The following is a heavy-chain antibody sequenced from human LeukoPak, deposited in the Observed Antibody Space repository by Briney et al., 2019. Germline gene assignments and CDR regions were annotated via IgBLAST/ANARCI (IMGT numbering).Heavy chain of an antibody. CDR3: ARDRISLQAFDY. D-gene: IGHD2-15*01. CDR2: VYYSGTT. J-gene: IGHJ4*02. Sequence: SETLSLTCTVSGASINSYYWSWIRQAREKGLEWIGYVYYSGTTNYNPSLKSRVTISLDASNNQVSLKLSSVTSADTAVYYCARDRISLQAFDYWGQGTLVTVAS. V-gene: IGHV4-59*13. CDR1: GASINSYY.